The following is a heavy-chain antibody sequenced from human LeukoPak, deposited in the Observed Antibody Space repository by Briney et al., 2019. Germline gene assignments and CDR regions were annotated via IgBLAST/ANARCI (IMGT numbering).Heavy chain of an antibody. D-gene: IGHD3-9*01. CDR3: ARDYDVLTAYPPTQLFDP. V-gene: IGHV4-59*12. J-gene: IGHJ5*02. Sequence: SETLSLTCTVSGGSISSSYWSWIRQPPGKGLEWIGYIYYSGNTNYNPSLKSRVTISVDTSKNQFSLKLNSVTAADTAVYYCARDYDVLTAYPPTQLFDPWGQGTLVTVSS. CDR2: IYYSGNT. CDR1: GGSISSSY.